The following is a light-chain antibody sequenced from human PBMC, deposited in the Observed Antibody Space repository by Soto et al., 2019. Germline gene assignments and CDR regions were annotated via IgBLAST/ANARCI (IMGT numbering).Light chain of an antibody. Sequence: EIVLTQSPGTLSLSPGERATLSCRASQSVTSNYLVWYQQKPGQAPRLLIYASSSRATGITDRFSGRGSGTEFTLTSSRLEPEAISVYYCQQYGSSPLTFGGGTKVEIK. J-gene: IGKJ4*01. CDR1: QSVTSNY. V-gene: IGKV3-20*01. CDR2: ASS. CDR3: QQYGSSPLT.